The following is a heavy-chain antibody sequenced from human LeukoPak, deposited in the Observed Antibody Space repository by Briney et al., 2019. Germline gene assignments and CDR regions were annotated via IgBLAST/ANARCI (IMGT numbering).Heavy chain of an antibody. J-gene: IGHJ5*02. V-gene: IGHV1-46*01. Sequence: ASVKVSCKAFGYTFTSNYMHWVRQAPGQGPEWMGVISPSGGSTTYAQKFQGRVTLTRDMSTSTDYLELSSLRSEDTAVYYCALHRRVGSVIRLWDWFDPWGQGTLVTVSS. CDR1: GYTFTSNY. CDR2: ISPSGGST. CDR3: ALHRRVGSVIRLWDWFDP. D-gene: IGHD3-16*02.